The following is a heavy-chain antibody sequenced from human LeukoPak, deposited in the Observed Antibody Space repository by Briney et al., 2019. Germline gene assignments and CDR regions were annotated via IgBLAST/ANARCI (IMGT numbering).Heavy chain of an antibody. Sequence: GGSLRLSCAASGFTFSDYYMSWIRQAPGKGLEWVSYISSSGSTIYYADSVKGRFTISRDNAKNSLYLQMNSLRAEDTAVYHCARDYYGSGSYYTPYYYYYGMDVWGQGTTVTVSS. D-gene: IGHD3-10*01. CDR3: ARDYYGSGSYYTPYYYYYGMDV. J-gene: IGHJ6*02. V-gene: IGHV3-11*01. CDR1: GFTFSDYY. CDR2: ISSSGSTI.